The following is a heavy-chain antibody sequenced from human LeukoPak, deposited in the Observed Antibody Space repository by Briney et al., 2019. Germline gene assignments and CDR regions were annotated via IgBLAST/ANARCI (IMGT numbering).Heavy chain of an antibody. Sequence: SETLSLTCTVSGGSISSYYWSWIRKPAGKKLEWIGRIYTSGSTNYNPSLKSRVTMSVDTSKNQFSLKLTSVTAADTAVYYCARSSGSSRFWFDPWGQGTLVTVSS. D-gene: IGHD3-10*01. J-gene: IGHJ5*02. CDR2: IYTSGST. CDR1: GGSISSYY. CDR3: ARSSGSSRFWFDP. V-gene: IGHV4-4*07.